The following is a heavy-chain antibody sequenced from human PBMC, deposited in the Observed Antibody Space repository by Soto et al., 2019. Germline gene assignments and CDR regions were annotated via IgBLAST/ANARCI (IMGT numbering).Heavy chain of an antibody. V-gene: IGHV3-30*18. J-gene: IGHJ1*01. Sequence: QVQLVESGGGVVQPGRSLRLSCAASGFTFSSYGMHWVRQAPGKGLEWVAVISYDGSKKYYADSVKGRFTISRDNSKNTLYVQMNSLRAEDTAVYYCAKDVSGWFEYFQHWGQGTLVTVSS. D-gene: IGHD6-19*01. CDR2: ISYDGSKK. CDR3: AKDVSGWFEYFQH. CDR1: GFTFSSYG.